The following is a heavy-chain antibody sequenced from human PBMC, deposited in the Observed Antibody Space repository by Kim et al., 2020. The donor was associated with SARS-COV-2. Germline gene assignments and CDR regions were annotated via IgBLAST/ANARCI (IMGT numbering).Heavy chain of an antibody. D-gene: IGHD2-15*01. Sequence: GGSLRLSCAASGFTFSSYGMHWVRQAPGKGLEWVAVICYDGSNKYYADSVKGRFTISRDNSKNTLYLQMNSLRAEDTAVYYCARTGYCSGGGCYGPLDYWGQGTLVTVSS. CDR3: ARTGYCSGGGCYGPLDY. V-gene: IGHV3-33*01. J-gene: IGHJ4*02. CDR1: GFTFSSYG. CDR2: ICYDGSNK.